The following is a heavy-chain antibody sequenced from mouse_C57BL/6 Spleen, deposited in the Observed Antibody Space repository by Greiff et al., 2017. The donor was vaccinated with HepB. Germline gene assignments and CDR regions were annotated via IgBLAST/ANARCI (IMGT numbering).Heavy chain of an antibody. V-gene: IGHV1-26*01. D-gene: IGHD2-3*01. J-gene: IGHJ2*01. CDR1: GYTFTDYY. CDR3: ARPKTRDYDPYYFDY. CDR2: INPNNGGT. Sequence: EVQLQQSGPELVKPGASVKISCKASGYTFTDYYMNWVKQSHGKSLEWIGDINPNNGGTSYNQKFKGKATLTVDKSSSTAYMELRSLTSEDSAVYYCARPKTRDYDPYYFDYWGQGTTLTVSS.